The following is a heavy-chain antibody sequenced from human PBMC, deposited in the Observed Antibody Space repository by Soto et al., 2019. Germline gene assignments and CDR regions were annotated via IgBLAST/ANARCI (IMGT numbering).Heavy chain of an antibody. CDR2: IIPIFGTA. D-gene: IGHD2-2*02. CDR1: GGTFSSYA. CDR3: ARYGKYQLLYPLGMDV. V-gene: IGHV1-69*06. Sequence: QVQLVQSGAEVKKPGSSVKVSCKASGGTFSSYAISWVRQAPGQGLEWMGGIIPIFGTANYAPKFQGRVTITADKSTSTAYMELSSLRSEDTAVYYCARYGKYQLLYPLGMDVWGQGTTVTVSS. J-gene: IGHJ6*02.